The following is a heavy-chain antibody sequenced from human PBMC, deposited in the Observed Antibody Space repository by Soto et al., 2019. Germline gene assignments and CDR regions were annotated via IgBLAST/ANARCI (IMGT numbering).Heavy chain of an antibody. Sequence: GXSVKVSCKASVGTFSSYAISWVRQAPGQGLEWMGGIIPIFGTANYAQKFQGRVTITADESTSTAYMELSSLRSEDTAVYYCARGGVPAAISWFDHWGQGTLVTVSS. D-gene: IGHD2-2*02. J-gene: IGHJ5*02. CDR3: ARGGVPAAISWFDH. CDR2: IIPIFGTA. CDR1: VGTFSSYA. V-gene: IGHV1-69*13.